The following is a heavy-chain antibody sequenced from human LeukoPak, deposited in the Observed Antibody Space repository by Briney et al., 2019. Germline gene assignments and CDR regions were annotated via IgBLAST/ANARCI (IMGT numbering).Heavy chain of an antibody. CDR1: GFTFSTYT. J-gene: IGHJ4*02. Sequence: PGGSPRLSCAASGFTFSTYTMSWVRQAPGKGLEWVSAISGSGGNTYYADSVKGRFTISRDNSKNTLYLQTDSLRADDTAVYYCAKAAFSRTSYFDYWGQGTLVTASS. CDR2: ISGSGGNT. V-gene: IGHV3-23*01. CDR3: AKAAFSRTSYFDY. D-gene: IGHD3-3*02.